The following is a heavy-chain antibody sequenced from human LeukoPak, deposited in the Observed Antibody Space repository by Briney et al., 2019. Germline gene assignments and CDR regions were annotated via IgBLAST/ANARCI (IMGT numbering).Heavy chain of an antibody. CDR3: ARDYGDYPSY. V-gene: IGHV1-18*01. CDR1: GYXFTSYG. Sequence: ASVKVSCKASGYXFTSYGMTWVRQAPGQGLEWMGWISGYNGNTKYAQKFQGRVTMTTDTSTSTAYMELRSLRSDDTAVYYCARDYGDYPSYWGQGTLVTVSS. J-gene: IGHJ4*02. CDR2: ISGYNGNT. D-gene: IGHD4-17*01.